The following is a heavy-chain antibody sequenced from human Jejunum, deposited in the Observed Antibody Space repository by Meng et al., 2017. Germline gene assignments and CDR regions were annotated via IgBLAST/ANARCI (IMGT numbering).Heavy chain of an antibody. D-gene: IGHD3-10*01. V-gene: IGHV2-5*01. CDR1: GFSLGTSGVG. CDR3: ARTIPHAYGPGSYYFDY. J-gene: IGHJ4*02. Sequence: SGPTLVKPTETLTLTCTVSGFSLGTSGVGVGWIRQPPGKALEWLALIYWNDDDRYSPSLKSRLTITKDTSKNQMVLTMTNMDPVDTGTYYCARTIPHAYGPGSYYFDYWGQGTLVTVSS. CDR2: IYWNDDD.